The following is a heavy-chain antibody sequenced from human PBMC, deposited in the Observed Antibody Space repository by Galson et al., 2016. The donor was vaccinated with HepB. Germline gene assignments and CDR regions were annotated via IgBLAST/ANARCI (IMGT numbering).Heavy chain of an antibody. CDR2: ISYDGANK. Sequence: SRRLSCAASGFTFSSYGMHWVRQAPGKGLEWVAFISYDGANKNYADSVKGRFSISRDNYKKTLELQMNSLRAEDTAVYYCQGVASGVLLLDHWGQGTRVTVSS. J-gene: IGHJ4*02. CDR1: GFTFSSYG. V-gene: IGHV3-30*19. CDR3: QGVASGVLLLDH. D-gene: IGHD1-26*01.